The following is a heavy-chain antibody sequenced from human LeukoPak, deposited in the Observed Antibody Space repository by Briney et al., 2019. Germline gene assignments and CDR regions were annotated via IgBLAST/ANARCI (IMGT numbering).Heavy chain of an antibody. CDR1: GGSISSYY. J-gene: IGHJ6*02. CDR3: ARDLRGYSGYDSGMDV. CDR2: IYYSGST. V-gene: IGHV4-59*01. Sequence: PSETLSLTCTVSGGSISSYYWSWIRQPPGKGPEWIGYIYYSGSTNYNPSLKSRVTISVDTSKNQFSLKLSSVTAADTAVYYCARDLRGYSGYDSGMDVWGQGTTVTVSS. D-gene: IGHD5-12*01.